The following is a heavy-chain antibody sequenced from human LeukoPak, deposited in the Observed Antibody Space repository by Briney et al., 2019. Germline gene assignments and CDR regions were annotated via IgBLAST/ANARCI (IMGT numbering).Heavy chain of an antibody. V-gene: IGHV4-59*01. CDR1: GGSISSYY. CDR3: ARGADSSGYYSIFYFDY. Sequence: SETLSLTCTVSGGSISSYYWNWIRRPPGKGLEWIGYIYYSGSTNYNPSLKSRVTITVDTSKNQFSLKLSSVTAADTAVYYCARGADSSGYYSIFYFDYWGQGTLVTVSS. J-gene: IGHJ4*02. CDR2: IYYSGST. D-gene: IGHD3-22*01.